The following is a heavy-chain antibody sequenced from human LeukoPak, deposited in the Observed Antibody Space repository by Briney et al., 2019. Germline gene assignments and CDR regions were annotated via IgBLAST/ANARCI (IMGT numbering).Heavy chain of an antibody. D-gene: IGHD2-2*01. CDR2: IYYSGPT. Sequence: SETLSLTCTVSGGSISSSSYYWGWIRQPPGKGLEWIGSIYYSGPTYCNPSLKSRVTISIDTSKSQFSLKLSSVTAADTAVYYCVRSGGYCSTITCHVDYFGLWGRGTLVTVSS. V-gene: IGHV4-39*01. J-gene: IGHJ2*01. CDR3: VRSGGYCSTITCHVDYFGL. CDR1: GGSISSSSYY.